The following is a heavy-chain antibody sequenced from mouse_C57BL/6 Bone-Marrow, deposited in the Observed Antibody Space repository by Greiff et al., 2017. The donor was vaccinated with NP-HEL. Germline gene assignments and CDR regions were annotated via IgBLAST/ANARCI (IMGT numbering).Heavy chain of an antibody. J-gene: IGHJ1*03. Sequence: EVKLMESGGDLVKPGGSLKLSCAASGFTFSSYGMSWVRQTPDKRLEWVATISSGGSYTYYPDSVKGRFTISRDNAKNTLYLQRSSLKSEDTAMYYCARRGHYYGSSPRWYFDVWGTGTTVTVSS. CDR1: GFTFSSYG. CDR3: ARRGHYYGSSPRWYFDV. V-gene: IGHV5-6*02. D-gene: IGHD1-1*01. CDR2: ISSGGSYT.